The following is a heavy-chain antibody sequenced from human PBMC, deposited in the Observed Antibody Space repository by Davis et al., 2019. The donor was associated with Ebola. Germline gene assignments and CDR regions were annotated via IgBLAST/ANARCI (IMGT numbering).Heavy chain of an antibody. V-gene: IGHV3-23*01. D-gene: IGHD2/OR15-2a*01. CDR2: LGTSADT. J-gene: IGHJ3*01. Sequence: GESLKISCAASGFVFRNYVMSWVRQAPGKGLEWVSTLGTSADTYYADSVKGRFTISRDNSKNTLHLQMNSLRVEDTAIYYCAKDDPNIWFDVWGQGTMVAVSS. CDR1: GFVFRNYV. CDR3: AKDDPNIWFDV.